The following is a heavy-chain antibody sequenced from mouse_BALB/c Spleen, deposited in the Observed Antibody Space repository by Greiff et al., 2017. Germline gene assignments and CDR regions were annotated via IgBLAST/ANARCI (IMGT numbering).Heavy chain of an antibody. CDR2: ISYSGST. CDR1: GYSITSDYA. D-gene: IGHD2-13*01. Sequence: EVQLQQSGPGLVKPSQSLSLTCTVTGYSITSDYAWNWIRQFPGNKLEWMGYISYSGSTSYNPSLKSRISITRDTSKNQFFLQLNSVTTEDTATYYCARSDYWFAYWGQGTLVTVSA. J-gene: IGHJ3*01. CDR3: ARSDYWFAY. V-gene: IGHV3-2*02.